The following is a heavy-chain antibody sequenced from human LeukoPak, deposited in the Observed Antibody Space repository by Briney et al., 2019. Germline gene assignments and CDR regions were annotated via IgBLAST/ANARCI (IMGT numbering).Heavy chain of an antibody. CDR2: ISSNGGST. CDR3: VRRSRDGYNYFDY. Sequence: GGSLRLSCSASGFTFSSYAMHWVRQAPGKGLEYVSAISSNGGSTYYADSVEGRFTISRDNSKNTLYLQMSSLRAEDTAVFYCVRRSRDGYNYFDYWSQGTLVTVSS. J-gene: IGHJ4*02. V-gene: IGHV3-64D*09. D-gene: IGHD5-24*01. CDR1: GFTFSSYA.